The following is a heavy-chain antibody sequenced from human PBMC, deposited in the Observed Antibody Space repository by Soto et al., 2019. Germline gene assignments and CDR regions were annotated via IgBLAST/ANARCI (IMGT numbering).Heavy chain of an antibody. J-gene: IGHJ3*02. CDR2: IYYSGST. V-gene: IGHV4-59*01. Sequence: PSETLSLTCTVSGGSISSYYWSWIRQPPGKGLEWIGYIYYSGSTNYNPSLKSRVTISVDTSKNQFSLKLSSVTAADMAVYYCAKNYGNAFDIWGQGTMVTVSS. D-gene: IGHD3-10*01. CDR3: AKNYGNAFDI. CDR1: GGSISSYY.